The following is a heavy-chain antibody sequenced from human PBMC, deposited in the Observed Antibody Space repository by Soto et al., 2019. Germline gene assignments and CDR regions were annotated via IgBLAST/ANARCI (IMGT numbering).Heavy chain of an antibody. J-gene: IGHJ5*02. V-gene: IGHV3-64D*09. CDR1: GFTFSSYG. D-gene: IGHD2-15*01. CDR3: VKDELSSPSNCSHP. CDR2: ISSNGSST. Sequence: GGSRRRGCSASGFTFSSYGMHWVRHAPGKVREYVSAISSNGSSTYYAYSVKGRFTISRDNSENTLYLQMSSLRAEDTAVYYCVKDELSSPSNCSHPWRQATLVTVS.